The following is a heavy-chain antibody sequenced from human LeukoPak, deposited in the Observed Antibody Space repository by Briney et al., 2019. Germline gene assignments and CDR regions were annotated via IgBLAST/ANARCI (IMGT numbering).Heavy chain of an antibody. CDR3: ATGPGTAFDI. D-gene: IGHD6-13*01. CDR2: ISGSGTNT. CDR1: GFTFSSYA. Sequence: GGSLRLSCAASGFTFSSYAMSWVRQAPGKGLEWVSVISGSGTNTYYADSVKGRFTIFRDNSKNTLYLQMNSLRAEDTAVYYCATGPGTAFDIWGQGTMVTVSS. V-gene: IGHV3-23*01. J-gene: IGHJ3*02.